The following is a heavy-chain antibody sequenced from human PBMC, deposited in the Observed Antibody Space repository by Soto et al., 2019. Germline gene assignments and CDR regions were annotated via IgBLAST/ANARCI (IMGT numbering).Heavy chain of an antibody. J-gene: IGHJ4*02. CDR1: GGGNLRDYR. CDR2: ISAYNGNT. D-gene: IGHD2-15*01. Sequence: VASVKVSCKASGGGNLRDYRTTWVRQAPGQGLEWMGWISAYNGNTNYAQKLQGRVTMTTDTSTSTAYMELRSLRSDDTAVYYCARDRGYCSGGSCSSPYWGQGTLVTVSS. CDR3: ARDRGYCSGGSCSSPY. V-gene: IGHV1-18*04.